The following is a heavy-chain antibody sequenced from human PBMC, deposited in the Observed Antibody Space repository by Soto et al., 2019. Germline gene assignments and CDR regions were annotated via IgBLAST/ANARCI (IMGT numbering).Heavy chain of an antibody. CDR1: GYTFTSYG. CDR2: ISAYNGNT. J-gene: IGHJ5*02. CDR3: ARTGSYDFWSGYSSDWFDP. Sequence: QVQLVQSGAEVKKPGASVKVSCKASGYTFTSYGISWVRQAPGQGLEWMGWISAYNGNTNYAQKLQGRGTMNTDTSPNKAYMELRSLRSDDTAVYYCARTGSYDFWSGYSSDWFDPWGQGTLVTVSS. V-gene: IGHV1-18*01. D-gene: IGHD3-3*01.